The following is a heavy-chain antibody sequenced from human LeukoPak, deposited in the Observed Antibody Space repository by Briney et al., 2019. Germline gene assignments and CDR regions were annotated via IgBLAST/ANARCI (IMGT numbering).Heavy chain of an antibody. D-gene: IGHD6-6*01. CDR3: VKDMGRWGSGSSGNWFDL. J-gene: IGHJ5*02. CDR2: ISWRSATI. CDR1: GFTFDLYA. Sequence: GGSLRLSCAASGFTFDLYAMHWVRQAPGKGLEWVSGISWRSATIAYADSMKGRFTISRDNAKNSLYLQMNSLRVEDTALYYGVKDMGRWGSGSSGNWFDLWGQGTLVTVSS. V-gene: IGHV3-9*01.